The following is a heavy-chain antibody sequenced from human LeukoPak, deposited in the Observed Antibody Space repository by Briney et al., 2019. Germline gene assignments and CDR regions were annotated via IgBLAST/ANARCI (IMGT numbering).Heavy chain of an antibody. CDR2: INHSGST. Sequence: PSETLSLTCAVYGGSFSGYYWSWIRQPPGKGLEWIGEINHSGSTNYNPSLKGRVTISVDTSKNQFSLKLSSVTAADTAVYYCARGYYDILTGYYNLGAFDIWGQGTMVTVSS. CDR1: GGSFSGYY. V-gene: IGHV4-34*01. J-gene: IGHJ3*02. D-gene: IGHD3-9*01. CDR3: ARGYYDILTGYYNLGAFDI.